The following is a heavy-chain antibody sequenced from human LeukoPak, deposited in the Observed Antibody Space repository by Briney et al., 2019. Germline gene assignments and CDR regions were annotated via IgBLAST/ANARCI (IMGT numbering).Heavy chain of an antibody. CDR3: ARTIAAAGYNWFDP. D-gene: IGHD6-25*01. J-gene: IGHJ5*02. V-gene: IGHV1-69*17. Sequence: SVRVSCKASGGTFNSYAISWVRQAPGQGLEWMGGIIPIFGIANYAQKFQGRVTITADKSTSTAYMELSSLRSEDTAVYYCARTIAAAGYNWFDPWGQGTLVTVSS. CDR1: GGTFNSYA. CDR2: IIPIFGIA.